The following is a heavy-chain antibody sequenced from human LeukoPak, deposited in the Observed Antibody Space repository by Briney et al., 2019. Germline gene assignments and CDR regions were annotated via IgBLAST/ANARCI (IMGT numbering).Heavy chain of an antibody. Sequence: ASETLSLTCTVSGGSISSYYWSWIRQPPGKGLEWIGYIYYSGSTNYNPSLKSRVTISVDTSRNQFSLKLSSVTAADTAVYCCARLRWFSDWGQGTMVTVSS. CDR2: IYYSGST. V-gene: IGHV4-59*08. D-gene: IGHD4-23*01. CDR1: GGSISSYY. J-gene: IGHJ3*01. CDR3: ARLRWFSD.